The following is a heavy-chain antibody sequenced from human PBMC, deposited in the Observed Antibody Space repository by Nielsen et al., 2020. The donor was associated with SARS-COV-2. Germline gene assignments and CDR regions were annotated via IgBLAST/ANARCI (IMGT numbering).Heavy chain of an antibody. V-gene: IGHV4-34*01. CDR3: AGGKNWFDP. Sequence: SETLSLTCSVYGGSFSGYHWSWIRQSPGKGLEWIGEINHSGSTNYNPSLKSRVTISGDTSNNQFSLKLSSVTAADTAVYYCAGGKNWFDPWGQGTLVTVSS. CDR1: GGSFSGYH. J-gene: IGHJ5*02. CDR2: INHSGST.